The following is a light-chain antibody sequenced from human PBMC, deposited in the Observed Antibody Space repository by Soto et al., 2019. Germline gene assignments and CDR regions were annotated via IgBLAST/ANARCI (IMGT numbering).Light chain of an antibody. CDR1: QSINSRY. CDR3: QQFGRSPGFT. V-gene: IGKV3-20*01. Sequence: EIVLTQSPGTLSLSPGESATLSCRASQSINSRYLAWYQQKPGQAPRLLIYGASSRATGIQDRFSGSGSGTDFTLTISRLEPEDFAGYYCQQFGRSPGFTFGAGTKVDIK. J-gene: IGKJ3*01. CDR2: GAS.